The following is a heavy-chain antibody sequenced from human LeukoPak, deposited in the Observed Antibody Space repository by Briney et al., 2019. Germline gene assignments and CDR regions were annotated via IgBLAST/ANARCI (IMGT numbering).Heavy chain of an antibody. CDR2: ITRSSSSI. CDR1: GFTFSTSS. CDR3: ATGDRGVFAI. V-gene: IGHV3-48*04. J-gene: IGHJ3*02. Sequence: GGSLRLSCAASGFTFSTSSMNWVRQAPGKGLEWVSYITRSSSSIYYADSVKGRFTIPRDNAENSLYLQMNSLRVEDTAVYYCATGDRGVFAIWGQGTMVIVSS. D-gene: IGHD7-27*01.